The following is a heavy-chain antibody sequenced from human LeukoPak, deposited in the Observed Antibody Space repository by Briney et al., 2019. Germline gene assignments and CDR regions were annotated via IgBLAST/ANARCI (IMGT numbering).Heavy chain of an antibody. CDR2: IYYSGST. D-gene: IGHD3-16*01. Sequence: SSETLSLTCTVSGGSISSYYWSWIRQPPGKGLEWIGYIYYSGSTNYNPSLKSRVTISVDTSKNQFSLKLSSVTAADTAVYYCARGGGPTRPLDYWGQGTLVTVSS. CDR3: ARGGGPTRPLDY. J-gene: IGHJ4*02. CDR1: GGSISSYY. V-gene: IGHV4-59*12.